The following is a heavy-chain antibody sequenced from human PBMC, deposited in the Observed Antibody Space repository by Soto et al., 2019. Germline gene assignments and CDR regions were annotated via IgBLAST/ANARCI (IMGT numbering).Heavy chain of an antibody. J-gene: IGHJ5*02. Sequence: GGSLRLSCAASGFTFSSYSMNWVRQAPGKGLEWVSSISSSSSYIYYADSVKGRFTISRDNAKNSLYLQMNSLRAEDTAVYYCARAPQNTIFGVVRYGWFDPWGQGTLVTVSS. CDR3: ARAPQNTIFGVVRYGWFDP. V-gene: IGHV3-21*01. CDR2: ISSSSSYI. CDR1: GFTFSSYS. D-gene: IGHD3-3*01.